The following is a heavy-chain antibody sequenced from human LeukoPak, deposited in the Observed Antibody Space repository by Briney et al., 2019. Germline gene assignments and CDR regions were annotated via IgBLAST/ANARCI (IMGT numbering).Heavy chain of an antibody. Sequence: SETLSLTCTVSGGSISSGDYYWSWIRPPPGKGLEWIGYIYYSGSTYYNPSLKSRVTISVDTSKNQFSLKLSSVTAADTGVYYCTRGHYDLYYSYYMDVWGKGTTVTVSS. D-gene: IGHD3-3*01. J-gene: IGHJ6*03. CDR3: TRGHYDLYYSYYMDV. V-gene: IGHV4-30-4*08. CDR1: GGSISSGDYY. CDR2: IYYSGST.